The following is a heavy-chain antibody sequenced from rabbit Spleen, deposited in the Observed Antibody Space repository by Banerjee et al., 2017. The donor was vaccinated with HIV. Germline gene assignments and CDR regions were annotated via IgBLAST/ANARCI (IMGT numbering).Heavy chain of an antibody. J-gene: IGHJ4*01. CDR2: IDTGSSGFT. CDR3: VREVAAKFSL. Sequence: QEQLVESGGGLVKPEGSLKLSCTASGFSFSNKAVMCWVRQAPGKGLEWIVCIDTGSSGFTYFASWAKGRFTISRHNAQNTLYLQLNSLTAADTATYFCVREVAAKFSLWGQGTLVTVS. V-gene: IGHV1S45*01. D-gene: IGHD4-1*01. CDR1: GFSFSNKAV.